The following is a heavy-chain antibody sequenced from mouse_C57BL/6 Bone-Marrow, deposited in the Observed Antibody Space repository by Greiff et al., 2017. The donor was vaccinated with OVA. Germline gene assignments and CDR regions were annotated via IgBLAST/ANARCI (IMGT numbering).Heavy chain of an antibody. D-gene: IGHD2-4*01. V-gene: IGHV1-55*01. CDR1: GYTFTSYW. Sequence: QVQLKQPGAELVKPGASVKMSCKASGYTFTSYWITWVKQRPGQGLEWIGDIYPGSGSTNYNEKFKSKATLTVDTSSSTAYMQLSSLTSEDSAVYYCARAGVDYDGWFAYWGQGTLVTVS. CDR3: ARAGVDYDGWFAY. CDR2: IYPGSGST. J-gene: IGHJ3*01.